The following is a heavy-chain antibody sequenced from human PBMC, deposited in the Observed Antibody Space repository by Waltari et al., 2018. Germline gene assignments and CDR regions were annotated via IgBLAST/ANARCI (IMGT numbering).Heavy chain of an antibody. CDR3: VRLRGPPFSYYYYMDV. V-gene: IGHV4-59*08. Sequence: QVQLQESGPGLVKPSETLSLTCTVSGGSISSYYWSWIRQPPGKGLEWIGYIYYSGSTNYNPSRKSRVTISVDTSKNQFSLKLSSVTAADTAVYYCVRLRGPPFSYYYYMDVWGKGTTVTISS. J-gene: IGHJ6*03. D-gene: IGHD4-17*01. CDR1: GGSISSYY. CDR2: IYYSGST.